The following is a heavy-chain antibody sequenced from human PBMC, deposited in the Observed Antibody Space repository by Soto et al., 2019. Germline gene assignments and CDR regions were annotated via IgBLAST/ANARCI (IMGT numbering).Heavy chain of an antibody. CDR1: GYAFSNNA. CDR3: ARMATSGTLNWFDP. CDR2: MNPNSGNG. J-gene: IGHJ5*02. Sequence: QVQLVQSGAEVKKPGASVKVSCQASGYAFSNNAISWVRQGTEQGLEWMGWMNPNSGNGGYAQKFQGRVTMTRDTSTSTADMELSSLTSDDTAIYYCARMATSGTLNWFDPWGQGTLGTVSS. V-gene: IGHV1-8*01.